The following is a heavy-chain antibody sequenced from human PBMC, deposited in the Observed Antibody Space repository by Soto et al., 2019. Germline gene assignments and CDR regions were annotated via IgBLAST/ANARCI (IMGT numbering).Heavy chain of an antibody. CDR2: IYYSGST. V-gene: IGHV4-59*02. CDR3: ARDHPGSSHFDH. D-gene: IGHD3-10*01. J-gene: IGHJ4*02. CDR1: GGSVSGYY. Sequence: PSETLSLTCTVSGGSVSGYYWSWIRQPPGKGLEWIGYIYYSGSTNYNPSLKSRVTISVDTSKNQFSLKLSSVTAADTAVYYCARDHPGSSHFDHWGQGTLVTVSS.